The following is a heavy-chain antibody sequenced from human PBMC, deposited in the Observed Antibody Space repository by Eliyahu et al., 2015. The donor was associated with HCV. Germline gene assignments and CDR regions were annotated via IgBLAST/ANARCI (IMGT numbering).Heavy chain of an antibody. CDR3: ASLDTATVRGRAY. D-gene: IGHD5-18*01. J-gene: IGHJ4*02. Sequence: EVQLVESGGGLVQPGGSLXLSCVXSGITFRMDWISWVRQPPGKGLEWVAMIKQDGSEKYYVDSVRGRFTISRDNAKNSVFLQMNSLRADDTAVYHCASLDTATVRGRAYWGQGTQVTVSS. CDR2: IKQDGSEK. CDR1: GITFRMDW. V-gene: IGHV3-7*01.